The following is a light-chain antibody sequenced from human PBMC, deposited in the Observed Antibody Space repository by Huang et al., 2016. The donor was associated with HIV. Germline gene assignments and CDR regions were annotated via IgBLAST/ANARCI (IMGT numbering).Light chain of an antibody. CDR3: QQSYSMPIT. V-gene: IGKV1-39*01. Sequence: DIQVTQSPSSLSASVGDRGTITCRASQPINTYLNWYQQKPGKAPKLLIYDSSTLQSGVPSRFSGSGSGTDFTLTISSLQPEDFATYYCQQSYSMPITFGLGTRLEI. CDR1: QPINTY. J-gene: IGKJ5*01. CDR2: DSS.